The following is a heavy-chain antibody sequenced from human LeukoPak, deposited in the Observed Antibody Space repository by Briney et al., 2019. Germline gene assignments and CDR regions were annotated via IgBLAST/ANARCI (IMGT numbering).Heavy chain of an antibody. Sequence: PGGSLRLSCAASGFTFSSYNMNWVRQAPGKGLEWVSSITSSSIHIFYADSVRGRFTISRDNAKNSLYLQLNSLRAEDTAIYYCARDPYSGAYGDTYYYYMDVWGKGPRSPSP. J-gene: IGHJ6*03. CDR2: ITSSSIHI. CDR1: GFTFSSYN. V-gene: IGHV3-21*01. CDR3: ARDPYSGAYGDTYYYYMDV. D-gene: IGHD1-26*01.